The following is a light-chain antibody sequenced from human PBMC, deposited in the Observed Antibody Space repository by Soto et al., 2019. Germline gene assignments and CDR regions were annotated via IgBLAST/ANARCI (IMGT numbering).Light chain of an antibody. V-gene: IGKV3D-15*01. CDR2: DAS. J-gene: IGKJ1*01. Sequence: EIVLTQSPGTLSLSPGERSTLSCRARQSVSCYLAWYQQKPGQAPRLLIYDASSRATGVPDRFSGSGSGTDFTLTISSLQSEDFAVYYCQQYNNWPWTFGQGTKVDIK. CDR1: QSVSCY. CDR3: QQYNNWPWT.